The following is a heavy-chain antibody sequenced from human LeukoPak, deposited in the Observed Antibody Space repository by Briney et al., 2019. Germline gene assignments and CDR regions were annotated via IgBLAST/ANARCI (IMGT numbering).Heavy chain of an antibody. J-gene: IGHJ4*02. CDR1: GFTFSNYP. D-gene: IGHD2-2*01. V-gene: IGHV3-23*01. CDR3: AKDFREVAPGVFDY. CDR2: IDGGGGSA. Sequence: PGGSLRLSCAASGFTFSNYPMSWVRQAPGKGLEWVSGIDGGGGSAYYADSVKGRFTISRDNSKNTLHLQMNSLRAEDTAVYYCAKDFREVAPGVFDYWGQGTLVTVSS.